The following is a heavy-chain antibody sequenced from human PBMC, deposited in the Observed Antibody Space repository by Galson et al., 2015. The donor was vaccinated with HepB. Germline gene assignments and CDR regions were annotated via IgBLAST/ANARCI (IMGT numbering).Heavy chain of an antibody. CDR2: AFYRSKWYN. Sequence: CAISGDSVSSDSAAWNWIRQSPSRGLEWLGKAFYRSKWYNNYAASVKSRITINPDTAKNQISLQLKSVTPDDTAVYFCAREDSGSYSGNFDFWGQGTLVTVSS. J-gene: IGHJ4*02. D-gene: IGHD1-26*01. CDR3: AREDSGSYSGNFDF. CDR1: GDSVSSDSAA. V-gene: IGHV6-1*01.